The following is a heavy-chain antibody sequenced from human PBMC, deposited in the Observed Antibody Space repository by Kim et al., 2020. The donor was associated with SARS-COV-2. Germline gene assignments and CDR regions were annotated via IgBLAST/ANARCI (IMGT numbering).Heavy chain of an antibody. CDR1: GGSISSSNW. Sequence: SETLSLTCAVSGGSISSSNWWSWVRQPPGKGLEWIGEIYHSGSTNYNPSLKSRVTISVDKSKNQFSLKLSSVTAADTAVYYCARDSGYSSGWYIHWGQGTLVTVSS. V-gene: IGHV4-4*02. CDR2: IYHSGST. CDR3: ARDSGYSSGWYIH. D-gene: IGHD6-19*01. J-gene: IGHJ4*02.